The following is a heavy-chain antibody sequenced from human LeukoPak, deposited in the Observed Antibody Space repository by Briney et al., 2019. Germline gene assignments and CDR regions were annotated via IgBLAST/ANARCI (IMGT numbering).Heavy chain of an antibody. V-gene: IGHV3-48*03. J-gene: IGHJ3*02. D-gene: IGHD4-11*01. CDR1: GFRFGSSE. Sequence: GGSLRLSCAASGFRFGSSEMNWVSQAPGKGLEWVSYISSLGTKIYCADSVRGRFTMSRDNAKNSLYLQMDSLRAEDTAIYYCARERVTTGGDACDIWGQGTMVTVSS. CDR3: ARERVTTGGDACDI. CDR2: ISSLGTKI.